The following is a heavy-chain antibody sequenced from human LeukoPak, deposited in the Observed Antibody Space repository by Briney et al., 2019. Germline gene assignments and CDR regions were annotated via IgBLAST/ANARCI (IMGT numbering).Heavy chain of an antibody. J-gene: IGHJ5*01. CDR1: GFSFSSYY. D-gene: IGHD3-10*01. V-gene: IGHV3-7*01. CDR2: IWPDGGEE. Sequence: PGGSLRLSCAASGFSFSSYYMSWVRQGPGKGLEWVATIWPDGGEERYVDSVRGRFSISRDNAKRFLYLQMNGLSVEDTAVYFCARLFGGVTTFDFWGQGALVTVSS. CDR3: ARLFGGVTTFDF.